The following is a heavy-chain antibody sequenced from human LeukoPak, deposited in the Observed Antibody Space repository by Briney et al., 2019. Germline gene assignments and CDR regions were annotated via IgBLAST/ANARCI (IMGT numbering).Heavy chain of an antibody. CDR3: ARGLPYIAAAGARPN. Sequence: PSETLSLTCAVYGESFSGYYWTWIRQPPGKGLEWIGYIYYSGSTYYNPSLKSRVTISVDTSKNQFSLKLSSVTAADTAVYYCARGLPYIAAAGARPNWGQGTLVTVSS. CDR2: IYYSGST. CDR1: GESFSGYY. D-gene: IGHD6-13*01. J-gene: IGHJ4*02. V-gene: IGHV4-59*12.